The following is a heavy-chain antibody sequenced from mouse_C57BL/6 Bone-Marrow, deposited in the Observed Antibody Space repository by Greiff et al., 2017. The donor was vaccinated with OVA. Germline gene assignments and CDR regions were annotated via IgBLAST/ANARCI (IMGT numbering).Heavy chain of an antibody. Sequence: VQLQQSGAELVRPGASVKLSCTASGFNIKDDYMHWVKQRPEQGLEWIGWIDPENGDTEYASQFQGKATITADTSSNTAYLQLSSLTSEDTAVYYCTTTDGYYVLFAYWGQGTLVTVSA. J-gene: IGHJ3*01. CDR1: GFNIKDDY. D-gene: IGHD2-3*01. V-gene: IGHV14-4*01. CDR3: TTTDGYYVLFAY. CDR2: IDPENGDT.